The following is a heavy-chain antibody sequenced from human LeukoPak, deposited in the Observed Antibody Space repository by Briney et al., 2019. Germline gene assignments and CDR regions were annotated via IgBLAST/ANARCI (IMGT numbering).Heavy chain of an antibody. V-gene: IGHV3-53*01. CDR3: ARHDSWAGWFDP. CDR2: IYSGGTT. CDR1: GFPLNDNY. Sequence: PGGSLGLSCAASGFPLNDNYMRWVRQAPGKGLEGVSVIYSGGTTYSADSVQGRFTVSRDNSKNTVYLQMNSLRVEDMAVYYCARHDSWAGWFDPWGQGTLVTVSS. D-gene: IGHD3-22*01. J-gene: IGHJ5*02.